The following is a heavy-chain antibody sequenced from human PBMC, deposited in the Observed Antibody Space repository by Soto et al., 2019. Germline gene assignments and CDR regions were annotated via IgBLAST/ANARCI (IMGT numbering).Heavy chain of an antibody. Sequence: SETLSLTCTVSGGSISSYYWSWIRQPPGKGLEWIGYIYYSGSTNYNPSLKSRVTISVDTSKNQFSLKLSSVTAADTAVYYCARTLRGYSYGPLDYWGQGTLVTVSS. V-gene: IGHV4-59*01. D-gene: IGHD5-18*01. CDR3: ARTLRGYSYGPLDY. CDR2: IYYSGST. J-gene: IGHJ4*02. CDR1: GGSISSYY.